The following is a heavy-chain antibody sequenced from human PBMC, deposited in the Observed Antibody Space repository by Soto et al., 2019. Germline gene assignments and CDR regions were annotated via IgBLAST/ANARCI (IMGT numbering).Heavy chain of an antibody. D-gene: IGHD3-3*01. CDR1: GCTFGTYW. CDR2: INGDGSST. V-gene: IGHV3-74*01. Sequence: GGSLRVSCAASGCTFGTYWMHWVRQAPGKGLVWVSRINGDGSSTTYADSVKGRFTISRDNAKNTLYLQMNSLRAEDTAVYYCSRDHSFYDFWGESYHEAFDIWGQGTMVTVSS. J-gene: IGHJ3*02. CDR3: SRDHSFYDFWGESYHEAFDI.